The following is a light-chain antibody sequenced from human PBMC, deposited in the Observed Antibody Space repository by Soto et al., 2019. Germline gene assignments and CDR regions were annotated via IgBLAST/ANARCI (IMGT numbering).Light chain of an antibody. CDR3: SSYTSSSTLYV. V-gene: IGLV2-14*01. J-gene: IGLJ1*01. CDR1: SSDVGDNNY. CDR2: DVT. Sequence: QSALTQPASVSGSPGQSITISCTGTSSDVGDNNYVSWYQQHPGKAPKLMIYDVTHRPSGISNRFSGSKSGNTASLTISGLDAEDEADYYYSSYTSSSTLYVFGTGTKVTVL.